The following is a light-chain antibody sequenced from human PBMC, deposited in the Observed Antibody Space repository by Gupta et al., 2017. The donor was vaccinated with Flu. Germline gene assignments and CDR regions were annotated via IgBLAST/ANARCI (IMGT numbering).Light chain of an antibody. CDR3: QQETSSSWT. J-gene: IGKJ1*01. CDR2: KAS. V-gene: IGKV1-5*03. Sequence: PSTLSASVGDRGTITCRASQSISSWLAWYLQKPGQAPKLLIYKASNLKSGVPSTFSGRGSGTEFTLTISSLQPDDFATYYCQQETSSSWTFGQGTMVEIK. CDR1: QSISSW.